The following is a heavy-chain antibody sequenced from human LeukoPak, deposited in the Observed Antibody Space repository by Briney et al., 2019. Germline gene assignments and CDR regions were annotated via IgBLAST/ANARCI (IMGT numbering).Heavy chain of an antibody. CDR1: GFTFSSYG. Sequence: GGSLRLSCAASGFTFSSYGMHWVRQAPGKGLEWVAVISYDGSNKYYADSVKGRFTISRDNSKNTLYLQMNSLRAEDTAVYYCANEYSATDFSSSRHRGYYFDYWGQGTLVTVSS. D-gene: IGHD3-10*01. CDR2: ISYDGSNK. CDR3: ANEYSATDFSSSRHRGYYFDY. V-gene: IGHV3-30*18. J-gene: IGHJ4*02.